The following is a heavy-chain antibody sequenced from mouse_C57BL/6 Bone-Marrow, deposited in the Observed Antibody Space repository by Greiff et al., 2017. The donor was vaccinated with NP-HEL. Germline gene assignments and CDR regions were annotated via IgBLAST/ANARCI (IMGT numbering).Heavy chain of an antibody. CDR2: IYPGDGDT. Sequence: VKLMESGPELVKPGASVKISCKASGYAFSSSWMNWVKQRPGKGLEWIGRIYPGDGDTNYNGKFKGKATLTADKSSSTAYMQLSSLTSEDSAVYFCAAAQATYFDYWGQGTTLTVSS. D-gene: IGHD3-2*02. J-gene: IGHJ2*01. CDR3: AAAQATYFDY. CDR1: GYAFSSSW. V-gene: IGHV1-82*01.